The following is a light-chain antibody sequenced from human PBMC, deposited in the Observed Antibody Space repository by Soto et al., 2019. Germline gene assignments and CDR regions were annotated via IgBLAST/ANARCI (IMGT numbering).Light chain of an antibody. CDR1: QSIGST. CDR2: DAS. Sequence: EIVMTQSPATLSVSPGERATLSCRASQSIGSTLAWYQQKPGQAPRLLIYDASTRATGIPVRFSGSGSGTEFTLTINGLQSEDFPVYYCQQYNNWPFAFGPGTKVDIK. V-gene: IGKV3-15*01. CDR3: QQYNNWPFA. J-gene: IGKJ3*01.